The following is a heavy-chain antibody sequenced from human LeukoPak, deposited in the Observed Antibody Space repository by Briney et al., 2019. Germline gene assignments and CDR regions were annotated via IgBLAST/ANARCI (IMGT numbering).Heavy chain of an antibody. V-gene: IGHV3-21*01. CDR3: ARPATGYCSSAGCHWDS. CDR1: GFTFSTHS. CDR2: ISASSNFI. Sequence: GGSLRLSCAASGFTFSTHSMYWVRQAPGKGLEWVSSISASSNFIHYAESVRGRFTISRHNAKNSLYLQMNSLGAQDTAVYYCARPATGYCSSAGCHWDSWGQGTLVTVSS. D-gene: IGHD2-2*01. J-gene: IGHJ4*02.